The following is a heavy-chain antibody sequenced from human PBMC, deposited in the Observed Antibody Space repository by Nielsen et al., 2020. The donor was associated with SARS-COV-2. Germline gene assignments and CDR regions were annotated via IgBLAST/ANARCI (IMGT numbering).Heavy chain of an antibody. Sequence: GGSLRLSCAASGFTFSDYTLNWVRRAPGKGLEWVSSISSSSTYIYYADSVKGRFTISRNNGRDSLYLQMNSLTADDTAVYYCARLSNFWSGYNDYWGQGTLVTVSS. CDR2: ISSSSTYI. V-gene: IGHV3-21*01. CDR3: ARLSNFWSGYNDY. J-gene: IGHJ4*02. D-gene: IGHD3-3*01. CDR1: GFTFSDYT.